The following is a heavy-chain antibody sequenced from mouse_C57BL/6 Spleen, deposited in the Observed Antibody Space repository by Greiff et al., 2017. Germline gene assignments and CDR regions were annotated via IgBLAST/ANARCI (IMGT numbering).Heavy chain of an antibody. J-gene: IGHJ3*01. D-gene: IGHD1-1*01. CDR1: GYTFTSYG. Sequence: QVQLKQSGAELARPGASVKLSCKASGYTFTSYGISWVKQRTGQGLEWIGEIYPRSGNTYYNEKFKGKATLTADKSSSTAYMELRSLTSEDSAVYFCARELRSPFAYWGQGTLVTVSA. CDR3: ARELRSPFAY. CDR2: IYPRSGNT. V-gene: IGHV1-81*01.